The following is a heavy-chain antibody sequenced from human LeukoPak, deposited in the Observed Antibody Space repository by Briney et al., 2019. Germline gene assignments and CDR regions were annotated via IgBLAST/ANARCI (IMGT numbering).Heavy chain of an antibody. D-gene: IGHD3-16*02. V-gene: IGHV3-20*04. CDR1: GFTFDDYG. J-gene: IGHJ4*02. Sequence: PGGSLRLSCAASGFTFDDYGMSWVRQAPGKGLEWVSSINWNGGSTGYADSVKGRFTISRDNAKNSLYLQTNSLRAEDTALYYCARVGGITFGGVIVAPFDYWGQGTLVTVSS. CDR3: ARVGGITFGGVIVAPFDY. CDR2: INWNGGST.